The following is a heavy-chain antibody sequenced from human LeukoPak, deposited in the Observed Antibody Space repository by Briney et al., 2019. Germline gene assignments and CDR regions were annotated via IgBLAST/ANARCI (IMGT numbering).Heavy chain of an antibody. CDR3: ARDRGPYCSSTSCYGAKWNYGMDV. D-gene: IGHD2-2*01. V-gene: IGHV4-31*03. Sequence: PQTLSLTCTVSGGSISSGGYYWSWIRQHPGKGLEWIGYIYYSGSTYCNPSLKSRVTISVDTSKNQFSLKLSSVTAADTAVYYCARDRGPYCSSTSCYGAKWNYGMDVWGKGTTVTVSS. CDR2: IYYSGST. J-gene: IGHJ6*04. CDR1: GGSISSGGYY.